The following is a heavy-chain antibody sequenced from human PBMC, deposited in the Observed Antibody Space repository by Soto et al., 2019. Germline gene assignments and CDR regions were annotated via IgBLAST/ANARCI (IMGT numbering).Heavy chain of an antibody. Sequence: ASVKVSWKAPGYTFTGYYMHWVRQAPGQGFEWMGWINPNSGGTNYAQKFQGWVTMTRDTSISTAYMELSRLRSDDTAVYYCARDRCSGGSCYSFAFDIWGQGTMVTVSS. CDR1: GYTFTGYY. V-gene: IGHV1-2*04. J-gene: IGHJ3*02. D-gene: IGHD2-15*01. CDR2: INPNSGGT. CDR3: ARDRCSGGSCYSFAFDI.